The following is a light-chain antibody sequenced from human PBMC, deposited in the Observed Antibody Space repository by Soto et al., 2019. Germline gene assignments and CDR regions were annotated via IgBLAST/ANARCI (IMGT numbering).Light chain of an antibody. CDR3: QQYNSYWT. J-gene: IGKJ1*01. V-gene: IGKV1-5*03. CDR1: QSISSW. Sequence: DLQMTQSPSTLSASVGDRVTITCRASQSISSWLAWYQQKPGKAPKLLIYKASNLESGVPSRFSGIGSGTEFTLTISSLQPDDFATYYCQQYNSYWTFGQGTKVEVK. CDR2: KAS.